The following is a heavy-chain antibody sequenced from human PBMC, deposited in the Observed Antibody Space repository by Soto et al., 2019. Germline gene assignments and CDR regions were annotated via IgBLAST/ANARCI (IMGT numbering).Heavy chain of an antibody. D-gene: IGHD2-2*01. CDR2: INAGNGNT. V-gene: IGHV1-3*01. J-gene: IGHJ3*02. CDR1: GYTFTSYA. Sequence: GASVKVSCKASGYTFTSYAMHWVRQAPGQRLEWMGWINAGNGNTKYSQKFQGRVTITRDTSASTAYMELSSLRSEDRAVYYCATLSSTQSTWAFDIWGPGTMVSVSS. CDR3: ATLSSTQSTWAFDI.